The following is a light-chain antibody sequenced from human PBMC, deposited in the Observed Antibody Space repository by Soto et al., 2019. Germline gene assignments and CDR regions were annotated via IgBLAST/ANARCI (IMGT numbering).Light chain of an antibody. CDR2: DAS. J-gene: IGKJ1*01. V-gene: IGKV3-11*01. Sequence: EIVLTQSPATLSLSPGERATLSCRASQSVSSYLAWYQQNPGQAPRLPIYDASNRATGIPARFSGSGSGTDFTLIISSLEPEDFAVYYCQQRSQWPGTFGQGTKVEIK. CDR3: QQRSQWPGT. CDR1: QSVSSY.